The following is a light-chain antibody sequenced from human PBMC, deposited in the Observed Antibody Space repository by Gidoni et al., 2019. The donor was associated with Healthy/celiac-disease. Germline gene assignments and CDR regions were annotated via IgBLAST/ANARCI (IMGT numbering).Light chain of an antibody. CDR2: AAS. V-gene: IGKV1-39*01. J-gene: IGKJ2*01. Sequence: DIQMTPSPSSLSASVGDRVTITCRASQSISSYLNWYQQKPGKAPKLLIYAASSLQSGVPSRFSGSGSGTDFTLTISSLQPEDFATYYCQQSYSTPRTFXQXTKLXIK. CDR3: QQSYSTPRT. CDR1: QSISSY.